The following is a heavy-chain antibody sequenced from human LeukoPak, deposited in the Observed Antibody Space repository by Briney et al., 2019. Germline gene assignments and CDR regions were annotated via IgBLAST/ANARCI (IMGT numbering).Heavy chain of an antibody. CDR3: ARQEYCSGGSCYTWFDP. CDR1: GYSITNYW. CDR2: IYPADSDI. D-gene: IGHD2-15*01. Sequence: PGESLQISCKGSGYSITNYWIGWVRQMPGKGLEWMGIIYPADSDIRYSPSFQGQVTISADKSISTAYLQWSSLKASDTAMYYCARQEYCSGGSCYTWFDPWGQGTLVTVSS. J-gene: IGHJ5*02. V-gene: IGHV5-51*01.